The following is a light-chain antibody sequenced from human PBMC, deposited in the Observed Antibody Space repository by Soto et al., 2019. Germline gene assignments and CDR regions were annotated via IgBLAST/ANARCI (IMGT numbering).Light chain of an antibody. CDR2: DNN. V-gene: IGLV1-51*01. CDR3: GTWDSSLSAGV. Sequence: QSVLTQPPSVSAAPGQRVTISCSGSGPNIGNNYFTWYQQLPGTAPKLLIYDNNKRPSGIPDRFSGSKSGTSATLGITGLQTGDEADYYCGTWDSSLSAGVFGGGTKLTVL. CDR1: GPNIGNNY. J-gene: IGLJ3*02.